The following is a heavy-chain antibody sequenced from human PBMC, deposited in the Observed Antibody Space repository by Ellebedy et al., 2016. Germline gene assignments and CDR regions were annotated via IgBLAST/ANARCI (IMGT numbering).Heavy chain of an antibody. CDR2: ISYSGNT. D-gene: IGHD4-17*01. V-gene: IGHV4-31*03. CDR1: GGSISSGLYY. CDR3: ARESLGTVTTAAWFDP. J-gene: IGHJ5*02. Sequence: SETLSLXXTVSGGSISSGLYYWNWIRQHPGKGLEWIGFISYSGNTYYNPSLKSRLSISVDTSKNQFSLKLSSVTAADTAVYYCARESLGTVTTAAWFDPWGQGTLVTVSS.